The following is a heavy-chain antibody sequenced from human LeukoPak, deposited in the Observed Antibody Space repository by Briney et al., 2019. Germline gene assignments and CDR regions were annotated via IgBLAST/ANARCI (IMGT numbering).Heavy chain of an antibody. D-gene: IGHD3-10*01. CDR2: ISSSGSTI. V-gene: IGHV3-11*01. CDR1: GFTFSDYY. Sequence: GGSLRLSCAASGFTFSDYYMSWIRQAPGKGLECVSYISSSGSTIYYADSVKGRFTISRDNAKNSLYLQMNSLRAEDTAVYYCARGVHGSENDAFDIWGQGTMVTVSS. CDR3: ARGVHGSENDAFDI. J-gene: IGHJ3*02.